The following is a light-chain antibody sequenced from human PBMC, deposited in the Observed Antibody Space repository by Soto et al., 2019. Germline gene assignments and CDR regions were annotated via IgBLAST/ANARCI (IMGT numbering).Light chain of an antibody. J-gene: IGKJ1*01. V-gene: IGKV3-15*01. CDR3: QQYNSRLRT. CDR2: GVT. CDR1: QSVSSN. Sequence: EIVMTQSPATLSVSPGERATLSCRASQSVSSNLAWYQQKPGQAPRLLIYGVTTRATGIPARFSGSGSGTEFTLTISSVRSEEFAVYYCQQYNSRLRTVGQGTKVHIK.